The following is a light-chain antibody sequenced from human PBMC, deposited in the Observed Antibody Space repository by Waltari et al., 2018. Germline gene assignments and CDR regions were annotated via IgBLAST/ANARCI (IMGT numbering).Light chain of an antibody. Sequence: PEQGPRYLRKVNIDGSHNKGVEIPDRFSGSSSGAERYLTISSLQSEDEAEYYCQTGGHGTWVFGGGTRLTVL. CDR3: QTGGHGTWV. V-gene: IGLV4-69*01. J-gene: IGLJ3*02. CDR2: VNIDGSH.